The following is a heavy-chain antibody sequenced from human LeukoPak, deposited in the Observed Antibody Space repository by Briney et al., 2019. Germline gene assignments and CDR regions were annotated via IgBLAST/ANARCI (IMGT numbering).Heavy chain of an antibody. J-gene: IGHJ5*02. Sequence: SETLSLTCTVSGGSISSYYWSWIRQPPGKGLEWIGYIYYSVSTNYNPSLKSRVTISVDTSKNQFSLKLSSVTAADTAVYYCARIYDSMDWFDPWGQGTLVTVSS. V-gene: IGHV4-59*01. CDR3: ARIYDSMDWFDP. D-gene: IGHD3-16*01. CDR1: GGSISSYY. CDR2: IYYSVST.